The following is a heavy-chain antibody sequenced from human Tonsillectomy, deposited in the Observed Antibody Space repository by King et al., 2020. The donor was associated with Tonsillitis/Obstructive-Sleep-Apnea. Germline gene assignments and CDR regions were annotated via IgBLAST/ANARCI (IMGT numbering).Heavy chain of an antibody. J-gene: IGHJ4*02. CDR2: IWYDGSNK. V-gene: IGHV3-33*01. D-gene: IGHD2-2*01. Sequence: HVQLVESGGGVVQPGRSLRLSCAASGFTFSSYAMHWVRQAPGKGLEWVAVIWYDGSNKYYADSVKGRFTISRDRSKNTLYLQMNSLRAEDTAVYYCAVGYCTSTSCFGLDYWGQGTLVTVSS. CDR1: GFTFSSYA. CDR3: AVGYCTSTSCFGLDY.